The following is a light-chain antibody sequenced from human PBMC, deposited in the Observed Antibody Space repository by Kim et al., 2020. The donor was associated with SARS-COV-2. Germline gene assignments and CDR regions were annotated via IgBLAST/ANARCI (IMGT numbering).Light chain of an antibody. Sequence: EIVMTQSPVTLSVSPGERATLSCRASQSVSTNLAWYQQKPGQAPRLLIYDASTRATDIPTRFSGSGSGTEFTLTISSLRSEDFAVYYCQQYNDWPPGDTFGQGTKLEI. CDR1: QSVSTN. CDR2: DAS. J-gene: IGKJ2*01. V-gene: IGKV3-15*01. CDR3: QQYNDWPPGDT.